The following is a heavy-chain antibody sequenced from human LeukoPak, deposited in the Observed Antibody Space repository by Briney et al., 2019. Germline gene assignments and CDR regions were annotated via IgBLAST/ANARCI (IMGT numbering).Heavy chain of an antibody. CDR2: ISSSGSTI. J-gene: IGHJ4*02. CDR3: ASILGSCSSTSCYAFDY. Sequence: PGGSLRLSCAASGFTFSDYYMSWIRQAPGKGLEWVSYISSSGSTIYYADSVKGRFTISRDNAKNSLYLQMNSLRAEDTAVYYCASILGSCSSTSCYAFDYWGQGTLVTVSS. CDR1: GFTFSDYY. D-gene: IGHD2-2*01. V-gene: IGHV3-11*04.